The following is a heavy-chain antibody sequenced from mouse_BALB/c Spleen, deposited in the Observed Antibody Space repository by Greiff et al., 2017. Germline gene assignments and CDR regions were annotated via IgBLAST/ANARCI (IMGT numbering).Heavy chain of an antibody. V-gene: IGHV1-9*01. J-gene: IGHJ3*01. CDR3: TRGGYDYDEFAY. Sequence: QVQLQQSGAELMKPGASVKISCKATGYTFSSYWIEWVKQRPGHGLEWIGEILPGSGSTNYNEKFKGKATFTADTSSNTAYMQLSSLTSEDSAVYYCTRGGYDYDEFAYWGQGTLVTVSA. CDR2: ILPGSGST. CDR1: GYTFSSYW. D-gene: IGHD2-4*01.